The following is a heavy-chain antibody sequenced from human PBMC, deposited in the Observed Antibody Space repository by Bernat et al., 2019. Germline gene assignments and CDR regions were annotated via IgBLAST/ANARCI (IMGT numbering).Heavy chain of an antibody. V-gene: IGHV4-34*01. CDR1: GGSFSGYY. CDR2: INQSGST. CDR3: ARGGRYQPLLYGDFDY. Sequence: QVQLQQWGAGLLKPSETLSLTCAVYGGSFSGYYWSWIRQPPGKGLEWIGEINQSGSTNYNPSLKSRVTISVDTSKNQSSLTLSSVTAADTAVYYCARGGRYQPLLYGDFDYWGQGTLVTVSS. J-gene: IGHJ4*02. D-gene: IGHD2-2*02.